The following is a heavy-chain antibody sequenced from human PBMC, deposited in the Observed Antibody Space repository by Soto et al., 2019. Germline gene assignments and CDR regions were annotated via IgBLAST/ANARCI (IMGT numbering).Heavy chain of an antibody. Sequence: EEQLVESGGGLVQPGGSLRLSCAASGFTFSSSDMHWVRQVTGIGLEWVSAIGAGGDTYYPDSVKGRFTISRENAKNSLYLQMNSLRDEDTAVYFCAREGRSSTWYDWYFDLWGRGTLVTVSS. CDR2: IGAGGDT. D-gene: IGHD6-13*01. J-gene: IGHJ2*01. CDR3: AREGRSSTWYDWYFDL. CDR1: GFTFSSSD. V-gene: IGHV3-13*01.